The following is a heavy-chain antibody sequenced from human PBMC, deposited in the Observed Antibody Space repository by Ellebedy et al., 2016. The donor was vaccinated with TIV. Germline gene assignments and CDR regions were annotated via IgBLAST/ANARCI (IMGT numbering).Heavy chain of an antibody. J-gene: IGHJ4*02. CDR1: GYKFTSYD. CDR3: ARGKRDILWSDF. Sequence: AASVKVSCKASGYKFTSYDINWVRQAAGQGPEWMGWFNPKSGNSGFAPKFRGRVTLTGDTSTTTAYMEVNYLTSEDTAVYYCARGKRDILWSDFWGQGTFITVSS. D-gene: IGHD2-15*01. CDR2: FNPKSGNS. V-gene: IGHV1-8*01.